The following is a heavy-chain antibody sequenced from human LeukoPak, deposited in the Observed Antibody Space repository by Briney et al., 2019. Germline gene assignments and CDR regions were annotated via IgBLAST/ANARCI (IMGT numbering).Heavy chain of an antibody. Sequence: ASVKVSCKASGGTFSSYAISWVRQAPGQGLEWMGGIIPIFGTANHAQKFQGRVTITTDESTSTAYMELSSLRSEDTAVYYCASSHYYYYMDVWGKGTTVTVSS. CDR3: ASSHYYYYMDV. CDR1: GGTFSSYA. V-gene: IGHV1-69*05. J-gene: IGHJ6*03. CDR2: IIPIFGTA.